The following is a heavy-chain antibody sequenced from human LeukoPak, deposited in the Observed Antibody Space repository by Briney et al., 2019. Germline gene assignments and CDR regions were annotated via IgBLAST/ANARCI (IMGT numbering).Heavy chain of an antibody. D-gene: IGHD6-13*01. CDR2: ISSSSSYI. V-gene: IGHV3-21*01. J-gene: IGHJ3*02. Sequence: GGSPRLSCAASGSTISSYSMNWVRQAPGKGLEWVSSISSSSSYIYYADSVKGRFTISRDNAKNSLYLQMNSLRAEDTAVYYCARRIAAAGTTTEAFDIWGQGTMVTVSS. CDR3: ARRIAAAGTTTEAFDI. CDR1: GSTISSYS.